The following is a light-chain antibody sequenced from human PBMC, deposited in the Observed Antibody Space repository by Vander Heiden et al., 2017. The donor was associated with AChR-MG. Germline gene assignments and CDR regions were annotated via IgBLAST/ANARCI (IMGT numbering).Light chain of an antibody. CDR1: QSISNY. CDR3: QQSHSLPLT. CDR2: AAS. Sequence: DIQMTQSPSSLSASVGDRVTITCRASQSISNYLNWYQQKPGKATDLLIYAASSLQSGVPSRFSGSGSETDFTLTISSLQPEDFATYYCQQSHSLPLTFGQGTKVEIK. V-gene: IGKV1-39*01. J-gene: IGKJ1*01.